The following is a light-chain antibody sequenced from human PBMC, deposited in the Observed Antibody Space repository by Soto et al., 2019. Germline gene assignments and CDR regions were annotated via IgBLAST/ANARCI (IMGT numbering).Light chain of an antibody. CDR3: QKYNSAPLT. CDR1: QGIAPY. V-gene: IGKV1-27*01. J-gene: IGKJ4*01. Sequence: DVQMTQSPSYLSAFVGDRVTITCRASQGIAPYLAWIQQKPGKVPKLLIYATSTLQSGVPSPFSGSGSGTDFTLTINSLQPEDVGTYYCQKYNSAPLTFSGGTKVEIK. CDR2: ATS.